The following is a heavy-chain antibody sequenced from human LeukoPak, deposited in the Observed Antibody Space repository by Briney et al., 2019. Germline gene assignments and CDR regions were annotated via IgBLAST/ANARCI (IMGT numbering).Heavy chain of an antibody. CDR1: GYTFTGYY. Sequence: ASVKVSCKASGYTFTGYYMHWVRQAPGQGLEWMGWINPNSGGTNYAQKFQGRVTMTRDTSISTAYMELGRLRSDDTAVYCCARGGRSSSGYDLGEFDYWGQGTLVTVSS. CDR3: ARGGRSSSGYDLGEFDY. CDR2: INPNSGGT. D-gene: IGHD6-13*01. V-gene: IGHV1-2*02. J-gene: IGHJ4*02.